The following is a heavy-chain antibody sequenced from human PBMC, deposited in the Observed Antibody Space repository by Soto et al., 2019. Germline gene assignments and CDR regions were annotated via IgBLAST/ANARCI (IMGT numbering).Heavy chain of an antibody. CDR1: GYSFTSYW. CDR3: ARPRSGSYRLDYYGMDV. D-gene: IGHD3-10*01. CDR2: IYPGDSDA. V-gene: IGHV5-51*01. J-gene: IGHJ6*02. Sequence: GESLKISCNASGYSFTSYWIAWVRQMPGKGLEWMGIIYPGDSDARYSPSFQGQVTMSADKSVSTAYLQWSSLKASDTAMYYCARPRSGSYRLDYYGMDVWGQGTTVTVSS.